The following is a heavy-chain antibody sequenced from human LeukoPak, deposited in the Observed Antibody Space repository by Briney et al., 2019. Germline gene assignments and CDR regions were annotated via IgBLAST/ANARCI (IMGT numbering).Heavy chain of an antibody. CDR1: GYTFTSYD. D-gene: IGHD3-9*01. Sequence: ASVKVSCKASGYTFTSYDISWVRQATGQGLEWMGWMNPNSGYTGYAQKFQGRVTMTRNTSISTAYMELSSLRSEDTAVYYCARDLRLPSLRYFDPTSWFDPWGQGTLVTVSS. V-gene: IGHV1-8*01. J-gene: IGHJ5*02. CDR3: ARDLRLPSLRYFDPTSWFDP. CDR2: MNPNSGYT.